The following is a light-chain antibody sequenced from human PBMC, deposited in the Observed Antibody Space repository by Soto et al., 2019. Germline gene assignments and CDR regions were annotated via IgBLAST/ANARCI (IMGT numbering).Light chain of an antibody. V-gene: IGKV2-30*01. J-gene: IGKJ4*01. CDR3: MQGTHWPLT. CDR2: KVS. CDR1: QSLVDSDGNTY. Sequence: DVVMTQSPLSLPVTLGQPASISCRSSQSLVDSDGNTYLNWFQQRPGQSPRRLVYKVSNRDSGVPDRFSGSGSGTDFTLKISRVEAEDVAVYYCMQGTHWPLTFGGGTKVEIK.